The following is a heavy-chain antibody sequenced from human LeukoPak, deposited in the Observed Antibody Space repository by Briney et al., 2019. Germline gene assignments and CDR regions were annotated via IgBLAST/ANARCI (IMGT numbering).Heavy chain of an antibody. CDR1: RYTFTGYY. Sequence: ASVKGSCEASRYTFTGYYMHWVRQAPGEGLEWIGWINPNSGGANYAQTLQGSVIMTRDTSISTAYMDLSTLRSDDTAVYYCARDLSYSVPPHDYWGQGTLVTVSS. J-gene: IGHJ4*02. D-gene: IGHD5/OR15-5a*01. V-gene: IGHV1-2*02. CDR3: ARDLSYSVPPHDY. CDR2: INPNSGGA.